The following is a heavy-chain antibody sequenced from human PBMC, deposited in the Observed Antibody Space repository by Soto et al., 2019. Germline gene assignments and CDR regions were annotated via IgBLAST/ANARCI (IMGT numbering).Heavy chain of an antibody. D-gene: IGHD3-9*01. V-gene: IGHV3-9*01. CDR1: GFTFDDYA. CDR2: ISWNSGSI. Sequence: GGSLRLSCAASGFTFDDYAMHWVRQAPGKGLEWVSGISWNSGSIGYADSVKGRFTISRDNAKNSLYLQMNSLRAEDTALYYCAKDSNDILTGQRSIPFDYWGQGTLVTVSS. CDR3: AKDSNDILTGQRSIPFDY. J-gene: IGHJ4*02.